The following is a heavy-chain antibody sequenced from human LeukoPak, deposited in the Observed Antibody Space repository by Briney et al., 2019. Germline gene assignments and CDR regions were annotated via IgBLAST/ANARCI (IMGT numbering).Heavy chain of an antibody. V-gene: IGHV1-18*01. CDR1: GYTFTSYG. CDR3: ARGAPVSSWYYYYYYYYMDV. J-gene: IGHJ6*03. D-gene: IGHD6-13*01. Sequence: ASVKVSCKASGYTFTSYGISWVRQAPGQGLEWMGWISAYNGNTNYAQKLQGRVTMTTDTSTSTAYMELRSLRSDDTAVYYCARGAPVSSWYYYYYYYYMDVWGKGTTVTISS. CDR2: ISAYNGNT.